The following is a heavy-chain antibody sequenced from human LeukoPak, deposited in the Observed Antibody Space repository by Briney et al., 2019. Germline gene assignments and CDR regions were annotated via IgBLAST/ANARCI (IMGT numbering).Heavy chain of an antibody. J-gene: IGHJ4*02. V-gene: IGHV4-30-4*01. Sequence: SETLSLTCTVSGGSISSGDYYWSWIRQPPGKGLEWIGYIFYIGSTYYNPSLKSRVTISVDTSKNQFSLKLSSVTAADTAVYYCASFYQAYYFDYWGQGTLVTVSS. CDR2: IFYIGST. CDR1: GGSISSGDYY. D-gene: IGHD2-21*01. CDR3: ASFYQAYYFDY.